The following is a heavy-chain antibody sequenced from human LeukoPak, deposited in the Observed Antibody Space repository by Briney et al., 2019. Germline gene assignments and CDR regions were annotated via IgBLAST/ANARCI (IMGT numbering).Heavy chain of an antibody. CDR1: GGSFSGYY. Sequence: SETLSLTCAVYGGSFSGYYWSRIRQPPGKGLEWIGKINHSGSTNYNPSLKSRVTISVDTSKNQFSLKLSSVTAADTAVYYCASGYDSSGYGQGYWGQGTLVTVSS. CDR3: ASGYDSSGYGQGY. D-gene: IGHD3-22*01. J-gene: IGHJ4*02. V-gene: IGHV4-34*01. CDR2: INHSGST.